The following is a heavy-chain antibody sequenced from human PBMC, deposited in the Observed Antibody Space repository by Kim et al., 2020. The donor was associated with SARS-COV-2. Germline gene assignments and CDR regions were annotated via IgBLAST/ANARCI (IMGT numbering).Heavy chain of an antibody. V-gene: IGHV3-23*01. CDR3: AKVGSSPYSYAQS. CDR1: GFTFTSYA. D-gene: IGHD5-18*01. Sequence: GGSLRLSCAASGFTFTSYAMAWVRQAPGKGLEWVSAISGGGGNTYYADSVKGRFTISRDNSKDALFLQMNSLRAEDTALYYCAKVGSSPYSYAQSWGPGTLVTASS. J-gene: IGHJ5*02. CDR2: ISGGGGNT.